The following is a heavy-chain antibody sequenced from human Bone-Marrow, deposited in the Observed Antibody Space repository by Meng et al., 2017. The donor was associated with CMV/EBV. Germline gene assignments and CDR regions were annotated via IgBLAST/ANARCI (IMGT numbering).Heavy chain of an antibody. D-gene: IGHD3-10*01. CDR3: ARTAWFGELYYYYGFDI. V-gene: IGHV4-61*01. CDR1: GGSVSSGSYY. CDR2: IYYSGST. J-gene: IGHJ6*01. Sequence: ESLKISCTVSGGSVSSGSYYWSWIRQPPGKGLEWIGYIYYSGSTNYNPSLKSRVTISVDTSKNQFSLKLTSVTAADTAVYYCARTAWFGELYYYYGFDIWGQGTTVTVSS.